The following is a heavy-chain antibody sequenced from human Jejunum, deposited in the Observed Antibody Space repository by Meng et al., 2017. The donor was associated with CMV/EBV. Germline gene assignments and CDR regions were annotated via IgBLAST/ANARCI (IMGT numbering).Heavy chain of an antibody. J-gene: IGHJ4*02. V-gene: IGHV1-2*02. Sequence: GYTVTDYYIQWVRQAPGQGLEWMGWINPKTGDTKYPQKLQGRVTLTRDMSINTVYMEMTRLSSDDTAMYYCAKDAGSFLDYFFDFWGQGTLVTVSS. CDR1: GYTVTDYY. D-gene: IGHD1-26*01. CDR2: INPKTGDT. CDR3: AKDAGSFLDYFFDF.